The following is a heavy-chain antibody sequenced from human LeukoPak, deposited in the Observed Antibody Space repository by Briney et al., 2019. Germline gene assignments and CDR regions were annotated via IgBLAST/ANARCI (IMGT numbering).Heavy chain of an antibody. J-gene: IGHJ4*02. Sequence: PGGSLRLSCLVSGFTFSKFWMSWVRQAPGRGLEWVANIHPEGNEKYHVESVKGRFTISRDNAKNLLFLQMNGLRVEDTAVYCCARGDDFSGDHWGQGTLVTVSS. D-gene: IGHD1-1*01. CDR3: ARGDDFSGDH. CDR2: IHPEGNEK. V-gene: IGHV3-7*04. CDR1: GFTFSKFW.